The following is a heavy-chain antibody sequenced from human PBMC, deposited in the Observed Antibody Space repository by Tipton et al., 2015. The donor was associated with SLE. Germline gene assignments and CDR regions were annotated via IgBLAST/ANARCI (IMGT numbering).Heavy chain of an antibody. V-gene: IGHV4-34*01. CDR2: INHSGST. J-gene: IGHJ6*03. Sequence: TLSLTCGVYGGSFSGHYWSWIRQPPGKGLEWIGEINHSGSTNYNPSLKSRVTISLDTSKIQFSLKLSSVTAADTAVYYCARGILTSGRLVDNYNYMDVWGKGTKVTVSS. D-gene: IGHD5-12*01. CDR3: ARGILTSGRLVDNYNYMDV. CDR1: GGSFSGHY.